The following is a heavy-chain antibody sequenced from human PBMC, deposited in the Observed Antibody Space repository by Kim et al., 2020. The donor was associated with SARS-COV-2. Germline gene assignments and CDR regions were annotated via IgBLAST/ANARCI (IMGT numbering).Heavy chain of an antibody. V-gene: IGHV3-15*01. CDR2: IIRQTDGGAT. Sequence: GGSLRLSCAASGFTFKNAWMSWVRQAPGKGLEWVGRIIRQTDGGATDYAAPGKGRFAISRDDSQNTLYLQMNSLKTEDTAVYFRTTQPSVTYYYGSVSHNWYIHLWGRCTLVTVSS. J-gene: IGHJ2*01. D-gene: IGHD3-10*01. CDR3: TTQPSVTYYYGSVSHNWYIHL. CDR1: GFTFKNAW.